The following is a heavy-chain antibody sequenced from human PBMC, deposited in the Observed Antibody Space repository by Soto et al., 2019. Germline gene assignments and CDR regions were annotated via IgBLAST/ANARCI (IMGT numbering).Heavy chain of an antibody. CDR1: GFTFDDYA. CDR2: ISWNSGSI. V-gene: IGHV3-9*01. CDR3: AKDGVYSSAWYYFDS. Sequence: EVQLVESGGALVQPGRSLRLSCAASGFTFDDYAMHWVRQAPGKGLEWVSGISWNSGSIKYADSVKGRFTMSRDNAKNSLYLQMNSLRPEDTALYYCAKDGVYSSAWYYFDSWGQGTLVTVSS. J-gene: IGHJ4*02. D-gene: IGHD6-19*01.